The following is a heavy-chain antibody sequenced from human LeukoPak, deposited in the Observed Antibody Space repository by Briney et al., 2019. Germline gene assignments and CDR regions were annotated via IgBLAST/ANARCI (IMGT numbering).Heavy chain of an antibody. J-gene: IGHJ4*02. CDR1: GFTFNTYS. V-gene: IGHV3-21*01. D-gene: IGHD4-17*01. CDR3: ARGHTAVTRHFDF. Sequence: PGGSLRLSCAASGFTFNTYSMTWVRQAPGKGLEWVSIISSGSSAIFSADALEGRFTISRDDAKNLLYLDMNSLRAEDTAVYYCARGHTAVTRHFDFWGQGTLVTVSS. CDR2: ISSGSSAI.